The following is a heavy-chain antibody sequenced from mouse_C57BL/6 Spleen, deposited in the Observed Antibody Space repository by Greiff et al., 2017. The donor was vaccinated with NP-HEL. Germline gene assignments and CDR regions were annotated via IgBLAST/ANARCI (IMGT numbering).Heavy chain of an antibody. D-gene: IGHD1-1*01. CDR2: INPGSGGT. Sequence: QVQLQQSGAELVRPGTSVKVSCKASGYAFTNYLIEWVKQRPGQGLEWIGVINPGSGGTNYNEKFKGKATLTADKSSSTAYMQLSSLTSEDSAVYFCAREEYYGSSYAWFAYWGQGTLVTVSA. CDR1: GYAFTNYL. J-gene: IGHJ3*01. V-gene: IGHV1-54*01. CDR3: AREEYYGSSYAWFAY.